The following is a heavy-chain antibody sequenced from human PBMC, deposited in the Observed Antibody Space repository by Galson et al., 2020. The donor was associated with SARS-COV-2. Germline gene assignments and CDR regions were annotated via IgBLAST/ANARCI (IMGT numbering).Heavy chain of an antibody. CDR3: ARGVMGNEYFGY. Sequence: GTLRISCADPGFTFRSYWMHWVRQAPGKGLVWVSRIYSEGSSTSYADSAKGRFTISGDNAKNTLYLQMNSLRASDTAVYYCARGVMGNEYFGYWGQGTLVTVSS. CDR1: GFTFRSYW. J-gene: IGHJ4*02. D-gene: IGHD3-16*01. CDR2: IYSEGSST. V-gene: IGHV3-74*01.